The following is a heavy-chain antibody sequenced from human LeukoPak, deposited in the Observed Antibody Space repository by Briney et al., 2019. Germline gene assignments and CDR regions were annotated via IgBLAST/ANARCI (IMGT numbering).Heavy chain of an antibody. J-gene: IGHJ4*02. D-gene: IGHD2-2*01. V-gene: IGHV3-23*01. CDR2: ITGSGGRT. Sequence: GESLKISFAASGFLFSNYAMSWGRPAPGKGVEWVSGITGSGGRTYYADSVKGRFTISRDNFKNTLYLQMSSLRAEDTAVYYCSKDREVIVPAASDYWGLGILVTVSS. CDR3: SKDREVIVPAASDY. CDR1: GFLFSNYA.